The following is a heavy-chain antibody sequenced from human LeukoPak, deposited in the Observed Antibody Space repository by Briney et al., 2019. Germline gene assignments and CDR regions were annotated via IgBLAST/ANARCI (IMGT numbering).Heavy chain of an antibody. Sequence: PSETLSLTCTVSGGSISSYYWSWIRQPPGKGLEWIGYIYYSGSTNYNPSLQSRVTISVDTSKNQFSLKLSSVTAADTAVYYCARVSLGMVRGVMYYFDYWGQGTLVTVSS. D-gene: IGHD3-10*01. CDR1: GGSISSYY. J-gene: IGHJ4*02. V-gene: IGHV4-59*01. CDR3: ARVSLGMVRGVMYYFDY. CDR2: IYYSGST.